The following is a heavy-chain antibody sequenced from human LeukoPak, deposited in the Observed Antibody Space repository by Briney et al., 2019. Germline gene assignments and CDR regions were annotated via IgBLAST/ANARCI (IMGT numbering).Heavy chain of an antibody. D-gene: IGHD6-19*01. V-gene: IGHV3-7*01. J-gene: IGHJ4*02. CDR2: IKQDGTEK. CDR1: GFSFNNYA. Sequence: GKSLRLSCAASGFSFNNYAMYWVRQAPGKGLEWVANIKQDGTEKYYVDSVKGRFTISRDNAKNSLYLQMNSLRAEDTAVYYCARDQVGKQWLVSRRTALDYWGQGTLVTVSS. CDR3: ARDQVGKQWLVSRRTALDY.